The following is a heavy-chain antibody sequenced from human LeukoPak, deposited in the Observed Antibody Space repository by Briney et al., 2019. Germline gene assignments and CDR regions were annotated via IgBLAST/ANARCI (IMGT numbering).Heavy chain of an antibody. CDR3: ARDYGDYGTSQGY. Sequence: ASVKVSCKASGYTFTSYYMHWVRQAPGQGLERMGIINPSGGSTSYAQKFQGRVTMTRDTSTSTVYMELSSLRSDDTAVYYCARDYGDYGTSQGYWGQGTLVTVSS. J-gene: IGHJ4*02. CDR2: INPSGGST. V-gene: IGHV1-46*01. CDR1: GYTFTSYY. D-gene: IGHD4-17*01.